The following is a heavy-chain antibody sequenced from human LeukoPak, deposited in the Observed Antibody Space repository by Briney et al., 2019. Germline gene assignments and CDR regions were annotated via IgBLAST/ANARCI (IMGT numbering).Heavy chain of an antibody. Sequence: ASVKVSCKASGGTFSSYTISWVRQAPGQGLEWMGGIIPIFGTADYAQKFQGRVTITADESTSTAYMELSSLRSKDTAVYYCASTSFLGLEVITDAFGIWGQGTMVTVSS. CDR3: ASTSFLGLEVITDAFGI. CDR2: IIPIFGTA. D-gene: IGHD3-22*01. V-gene: IGHV1-69*13. CDR1: GGTFSSYT. J-gene: IGHJ3*02.